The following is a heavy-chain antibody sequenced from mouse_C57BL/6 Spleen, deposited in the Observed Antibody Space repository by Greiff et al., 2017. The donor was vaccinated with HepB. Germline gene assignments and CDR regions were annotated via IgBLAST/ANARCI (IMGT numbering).Heavy chain of an antibody. D-gene: IGHD2-4*01. Sequence: QVQLQQSGAELAKPGASVKLSCKASGYTFTSYWMHWVKQRPGQGLEWIGYINPSSGYTKYNQKFKDKATLTADKSSSTAYMQLSSLTYEDSAVYYCARQRYYDYDGPDYYAMDYWGQGTSVTVSS. CDR1: GYTFTSYW. V-gene: IGHV1-7*01. CDR3: ARQRYYDYDGPDYYAMDY. CDR2: INPSSGYT. J-gene: IGHJ4*01.